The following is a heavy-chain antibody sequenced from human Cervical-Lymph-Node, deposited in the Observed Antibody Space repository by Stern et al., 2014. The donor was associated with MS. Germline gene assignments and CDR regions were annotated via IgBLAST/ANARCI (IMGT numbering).Heavy chain of an antibody. J-gene: IGHJ3*02. Sequence: VQLVQSGAEVKKPGASVKVSYKASGYTFTSYGISWVRPAPGQGLEWMGWTSAASGIKDYAHKIQGRVTRTTDTSTSTAYMELRSLRSDDTAVYYCARGLLGSENAFDIWGQGTMVTVSS. CDR2: TSAASGIK. D-gene: IGHD2-15*01. CDR1: GYTFTSYG. V-gene: IGHV1-18*01. CDR3: ARGLLGSENAFDI.